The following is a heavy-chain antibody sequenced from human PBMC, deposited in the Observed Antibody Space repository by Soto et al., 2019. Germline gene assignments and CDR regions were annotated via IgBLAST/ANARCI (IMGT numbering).Heavy chain of an antibody. CDR3: ARGWRLLRSPGDV. V-gene: IGHV4-34*01. CDR1: GGSFSGYC. CDR2: INHSGST. Sequence: SETLSLTCAVYGGSFSGYCWSWIRQPPGKGLEWIGEINHSGSTNYNPSLKSRVTISLDTSKNQFSLKMSSVTAADTAVYYCARGWRLLRSPGDVWGQGTTVTVSS. J-gene: IGHJ6*02. D-gene: IGHD3-3*01.